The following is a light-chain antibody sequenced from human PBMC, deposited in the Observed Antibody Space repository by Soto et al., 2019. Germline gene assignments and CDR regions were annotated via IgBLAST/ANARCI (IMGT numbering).Light chain of an antibody. CDR3: ISYTVSRSYV. J-gene: IGLJ1*01. CDR2: SVS. V-gene: IGLV2-14*01. CDR1: SSDIGTYDH. Sequence: QSVLTQPASVSGSPGQSITISCSGTSSDIGTYDHVAWFQQFPGKTPKLMIYSVSNRPSGVSYRFSGSKSGNTASLTISGLQAEDEADYYCISYTVSRSYVFRTGTKLTVL.